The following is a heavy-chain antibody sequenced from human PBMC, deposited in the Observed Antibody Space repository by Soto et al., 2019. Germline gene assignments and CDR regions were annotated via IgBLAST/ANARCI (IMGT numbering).Heavy chain of an antibody. CDR2: ISGSGGST. CDR1: GFTFSSYA. CDR3: ARRTSSSSFDY. Sequence: EVQLLESGGGLVQPGGSLRLSCAASGFTFSSYAMSWVRQAPGKGLEWVSAISGSGGSTYYADSVKGRFTFSRDNSKNTLSLQMNSLRAEDTAVYYCARRTSSSSFDYWGQGTLVTVSS. J-gene: IGHJ4*02. D-gene: IGHD6-6*01. V-gene: IGHV3-23*01.